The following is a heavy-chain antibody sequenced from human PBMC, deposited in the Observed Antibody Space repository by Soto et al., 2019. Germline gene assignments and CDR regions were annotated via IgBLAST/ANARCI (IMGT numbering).Heavy chain of an antibody. D-gene: IGHD3-22*01. Sequence: GGSLRLSCAASGFTFSGSSMHWVRQASGKGLEWVARSRSKANNYATTYAASVKGRFTISRDESKNTTYLQMNSLKTEDTAIYYCARRIYDSSNLYDNDYWGQGTLVTVAS. V-gene: IGHV3-73*01. J-gene: IGHJ4*02. CDR2: SRSKANNYAT. CDR3: ARRIYDSSNLYDNDY. CDR1: GFTFSGSS.